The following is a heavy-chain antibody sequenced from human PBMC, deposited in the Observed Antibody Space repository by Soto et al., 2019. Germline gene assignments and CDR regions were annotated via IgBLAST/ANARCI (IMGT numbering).Heavy chain of an antibody. CDR1: GFTFSSYA. V-gene: IGHV3-23*01. CDR2: ISGSGGST. CDR3: ANDQTRYNWNYVWDYYYYGMDV. Sequence: PGGSLRLSCAASGFTFSSYAMSWVRQAPGKGLEWVSAISGSGGSTYYADSVKGRFTISRDNSKNTLYLQMNSLRAEDTAVYYCANDQTRYNWNYVWDYYYYGMDVWGQGATVTVSS. J-gene: IGHJ6*02. D-gene: IGHD1-7*01.